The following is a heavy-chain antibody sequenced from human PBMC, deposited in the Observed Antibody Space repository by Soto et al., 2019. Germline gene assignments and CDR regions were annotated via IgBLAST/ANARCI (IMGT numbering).Heavy chain of an antibody. D-gene: IGHD6-6*01. CDR1: GGSISSDYYY. V-gene: IGHV4-30-4*01. J-gene: IGHJ4*02. Sequence: HVQLQESGPGLVKPSQTLSLTCTVSGGSISSDYYYWSWIRQPPGKGLEWLAFIYYTGSTYYNPSLKSRLTISIDTSKNQFSLSLRSVTAADTAVYYCATVRPHYFDYWGQGTLVTVSS. CDR3: ATVRPHYFDY. CDR2: IYYTGST.